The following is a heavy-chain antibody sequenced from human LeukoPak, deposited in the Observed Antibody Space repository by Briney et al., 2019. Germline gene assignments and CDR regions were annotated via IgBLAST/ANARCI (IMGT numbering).Heavy chain of an antibody. D-gene: IGHD3-3*01. J-gene: IGHJ4*02. CDR2: IKQDGSEK. V-gene: IGHV3-7*03. CDR1: GFTFSSYW. Sequence: GGSLRLSCAASGFTFSSYWMSWVRQAPGKGLEWVANIKQDGSEKYYVDSVKGRFTISRGNAKNSLYLQMNSLRAEDTAVYYCARASNTIPDDYWGQGTLVTVSS. CDR3: ARASNTIPDDY.